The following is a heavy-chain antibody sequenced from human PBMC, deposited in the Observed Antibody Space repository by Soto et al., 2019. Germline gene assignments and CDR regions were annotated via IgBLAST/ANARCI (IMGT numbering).Heavy chain of an antibody. Sequence: SETLSLTGSVSGGSLSSGGYSWSWFRRRPGKALEWIAHVYYGGTASYNPSLKSRVTISVDSSKNQFSLTVKSVTAADTAAYLSATGPPQLQRVFYFCGRGTQVAVSS. CDR2: VYYGGTA. J-gene: IGHJ4*02. CDR3: ATGPPQLQRVFYF. V-gene: IGHV4-30-2*01. D-gene: IGHD2-2*01. CDR1: GGSLSSGGYS.